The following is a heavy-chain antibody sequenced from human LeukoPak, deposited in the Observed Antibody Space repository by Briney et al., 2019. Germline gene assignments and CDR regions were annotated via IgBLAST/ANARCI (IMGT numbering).Heavy chain of an antibody. Sequence: GGSLRLSCAASGFTFTTYWMSWVRQAPGKGLEWVANINQDGSHKYYVDSVKGRFTISRDNAKNSVYLQMNSLRAEDTAVYYCAREWELLRKYLYHWGQGTLVTVSS. CDR2: INQDGSHK. D-gene: IGHD1-26*01. V-gene: IGHV3-7*04. CDR1: GFTFTTYW. J-gene: IGHJ1*01. CDR3: AREWELLRKYLYH.